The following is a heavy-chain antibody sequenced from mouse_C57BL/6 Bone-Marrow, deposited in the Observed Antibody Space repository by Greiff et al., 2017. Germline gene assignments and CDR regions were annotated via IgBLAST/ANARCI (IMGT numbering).Heavy chain of an antibody. CDR3: AREDGNYALWYFDV. Sequence: QVQLQQPGAELVKPGASVKLSCKASGYTFTSYWMHWVKQRPGQGLEWIGMIHPNSGSTNYNEKFKGKATLTVDNSSSTAYMQLSSLTSEDSAVYYCAREDGNYALWYFDVWGTGTTVTVSS. D-gene: IGHD2-1*01. CDR2: IHPNSGST. V-gene: IGHV1-64*01. CDR1: GYTFTSYW. J-gene: IGHJ1*03.